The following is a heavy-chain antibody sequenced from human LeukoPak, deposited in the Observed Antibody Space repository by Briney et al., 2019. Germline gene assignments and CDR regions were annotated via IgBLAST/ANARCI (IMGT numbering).Heavy chain of an antibody. V-gene: IGHV3-48*04. J-gene: IGHJ4*02. CDR1: GFPFSSYA. D-gene: IGHD1-26*01. CDR3: ARDRGHSGSYHCLDY. CDR2: ISSSGSTI. Sequence: GGSLRLSCAASGFPFSSYAMSWVRQAPGKGLEWVSYISSSGSTIYYADSVKGRFTISRDNAKNSLYLQMNSLRAEYTAVYYCARDRGHSGSYHCLDYWGQGTLVTVSS.